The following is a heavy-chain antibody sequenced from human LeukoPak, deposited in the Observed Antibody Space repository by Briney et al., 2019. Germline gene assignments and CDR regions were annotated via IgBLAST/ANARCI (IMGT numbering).Heavy chain of an antibody. CDR1: GGSISSSSYY. V-gene: IGHV4-39*02. CDR3: ARDQGYSSGWYRYGPIGMDV. D-gene: IGHD6-19*01. J-gene: IGHJ6*02. Sequence: SETLSLTCTVSGGSISSSSYYWGWIRQPPGKGLEWIGSIYYSGSTYCNPSLKSRVTISVDTSKNQFSLKLSSVTAADTAVYYCARDQGYSSGWYRYGPIGMDVWGQGTTVTVSS. CDR2: IYYSGST.